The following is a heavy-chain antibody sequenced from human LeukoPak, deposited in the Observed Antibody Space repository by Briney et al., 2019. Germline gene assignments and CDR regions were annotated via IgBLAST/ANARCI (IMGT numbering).Heavy chain of an antibody. CDR2: IIPIFGTA. Sequence: SVTVSCKASGGTFSSYAISWVRQAPGQGLEWMGGIIPIFGTANYAQKLQGRVTITADESTSTAYMELSSLRSEDTAVYYCAREVEYQLLGWFDPWGQGTLVTVSS. J-gene: IGHJ5*02. CDR3: AREVEYQLLGWFDP. D-gene: IGHD2-2*01. V-gene: IGHV1-69*13. CDR1: GGTFSSYA.